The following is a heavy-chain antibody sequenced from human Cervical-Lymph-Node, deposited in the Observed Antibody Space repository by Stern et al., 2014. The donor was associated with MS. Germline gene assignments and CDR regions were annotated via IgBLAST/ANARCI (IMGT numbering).Heavy chain of an antibody. J-gene: IGHJ6*02. Sequence: QLQLQESGPGLVKPSETLSLTCTVSGGSISSYYWSWIRQPPGKGLEWLGYIYYSGSTNYNPSLKSRVTISVDTSKNQFSLKLSSVTAADTAVYYCAGTQDYYYYGMDVWGQGTTVTVSS. CDR3: AGTQDYYYYGMDV. CDR2: IYYSGST. V-gene: IGHV4-59*01. CDR1: GGSISSYY.